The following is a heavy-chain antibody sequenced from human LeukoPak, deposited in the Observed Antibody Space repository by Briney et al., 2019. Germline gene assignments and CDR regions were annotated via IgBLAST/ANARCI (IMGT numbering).Heavy chain of an antibody. V-gene: IGHV3-53*01. D-gene: IGHD3-22*01. CDR3: ARDRRGSYYDSSGSFDY. Sequence: PGGSLRLSCAASGLTVSSNYMSWVRQAPGKGLEWVSVIYSGGSTYYADSVKGRFTISRDNSKNTLYLQMNSLRAEDTAVYYCARDRRGSYYDSSGSFDYWGQGTLVTVSS. CDR2: IYSGGST. CDR1: GLTVSSNY. J-gene: IGHJ4*02.